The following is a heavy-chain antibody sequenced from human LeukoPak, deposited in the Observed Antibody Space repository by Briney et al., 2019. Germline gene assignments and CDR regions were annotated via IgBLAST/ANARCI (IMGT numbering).Heavy chain of an antibody. CDR1: GFTLSNYG. D-gene: IGHD3-22*01. CDR3: AKVEDYYDTGAIIRRYFDS. J-gene: IGHJ4*02. Sequence: GGSLRLSCAVSGFTLSNYGMSWVRQAPGKGLEWVAGISDSGGSTNYADSVKGRFTISRDNPNNTLYLHMNSLSAEHTAVYFCAKVEDYYDTGAIIRRYFDSWGQGTLVTVSS. V-gene: IGHV3-23*01. CDR2: ISDSGGST.